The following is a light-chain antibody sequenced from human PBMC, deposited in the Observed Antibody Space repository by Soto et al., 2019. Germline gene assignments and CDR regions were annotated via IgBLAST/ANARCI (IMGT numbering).Light chain of an antibody. J-gene: IGKJ2*01. CDR3: QQYHSFSFT. V-gene: IGKV1-5*01. CDR1: QSITYW. CDR2: DVF. Sequence: DIQMTQSPSSLSASVGVRVTITCRDSQSITYWSAGYQQKPLRAPKLLIYDVFNLQSGVPSRFSGSGSGTEFTLTISRLQPDDSATYYCQQYHSFSFTFGQGTQLESK.